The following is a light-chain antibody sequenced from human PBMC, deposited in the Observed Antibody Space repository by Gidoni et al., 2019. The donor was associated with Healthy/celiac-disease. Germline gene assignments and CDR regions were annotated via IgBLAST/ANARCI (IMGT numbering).Light chain of an antibody. V-gene: IGLV3-19*01. CDR3: NSRYSSANHNYV. Sequence: SYELTQDPAVSVDLGQTVRITCQGDSLRNYYASWYQQKPGQAPVLVIYGKNNRPSGIPDRFSGSSSGNTASLTTTWAQAEDEADYYCNSRYSSANHNYVFGTATKVTVL. CDR1: SLRNYY. J-gene: IGLJ1*01. CDR2: GKN.